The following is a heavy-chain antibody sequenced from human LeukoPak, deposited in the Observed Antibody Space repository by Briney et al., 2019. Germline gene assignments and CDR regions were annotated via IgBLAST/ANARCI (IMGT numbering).Heavy chain of an antibody. CDR1: GYTFTSYG. CDR2: INPNSGGT. V-gene: IGHV1-2*04. D-gene: IGHD3-10*01. J-gene: IGHJ4*02. CDR3: ARESGYYYGSGSCFDY. Sequence: ASVKVSCKASGYTFTSYGISWVRQAPGQGLEWMGWINPNSGGTNYAQKFQGWVTMTRDTSISTAYMELSRLRSDDTAVYYCARESGYYYGSGSCFDYWGQGTLVTVSS.